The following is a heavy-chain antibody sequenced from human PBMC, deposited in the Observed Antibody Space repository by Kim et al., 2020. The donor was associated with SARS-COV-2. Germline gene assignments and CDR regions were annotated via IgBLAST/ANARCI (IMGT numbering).Heavy chain of an antibody. Sequence: SETLSLTCAVYGGSFSGYYWSWIRQPPGKGLEWIGEINHSGSTNYNPSLKSRVTISVDTSKNQFSLKLSSVTAADTAVYYCARAQDTRRLDYWGQGTLVTVSP. CDR1: GGSFSGYY. CDR2: INHSGST. D-gene: IGHD2-15*01. V-gene: IGHV4-34*01. CDR3: ARAQDTRRLDY. J-gene: IGHJ4*02.